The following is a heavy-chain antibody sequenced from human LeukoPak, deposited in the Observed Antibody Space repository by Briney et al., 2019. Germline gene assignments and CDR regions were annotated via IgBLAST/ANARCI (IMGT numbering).Heavy chain of an antibody. CDR3: ARVGTTNYYFYYMDV. CDR2: VSSSGGTI. Sequence: GGSLRLSCAASGFTFSTYTMNWVRQAPGKGLEWVSYVSSSGGTIYYADSVKGRFTISRDNAKNSLYLLMNSLRAEDTAVYYCARVGTTNYYFYYMDVWGKGTTVTVSS. J-gene: IGHJ6*03. V-gene: IGHV3-48*04. D-gene: IGHD2-2*01. CDR1: GFTFSTYT.